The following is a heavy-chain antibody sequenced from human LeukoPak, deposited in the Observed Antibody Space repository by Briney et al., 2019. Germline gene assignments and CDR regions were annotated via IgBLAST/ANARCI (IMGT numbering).Heavy chain of an antibody. Sequence: SETLSLTCTVSGGSLSSYYRSWIRQPPGKGLEWIGYIYYSGSTNYNPSLKRRVTISVDTSKNQFSLKLSSVTAADTAVYYCARIGRETAMAFDYWGQRTLVTVSS. CDR2: IYYSGST. CDR3: ARIGRETAMAFDY. V-gene: IGHV4-59*01. D-gene: IGHD5-18*01. CDR1: GGSLSSYY. J-gene: IGHJ4*02.